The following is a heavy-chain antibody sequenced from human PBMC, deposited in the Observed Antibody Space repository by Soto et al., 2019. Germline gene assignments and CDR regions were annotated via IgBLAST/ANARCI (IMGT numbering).Heavy chain of an antibody. J-gene: IGHJ6*02. CDR3: ASSPAAGLYYYYYYGMDV. V-gene: IGHV3-74*01. CDR2: INSDGSST. CDR1: GFTFSSYW. Sequence: GGSLRLSCAASGFTFSSYWMHWVRQAPGKGLVWVSRINSDGSSTSYADSVKGRFTISRDNAKNTLYRQMNSLRAEDTAVYYCASSPAAGLYYYYYYGMDVWGQGTTVTVSS. D-gene: IGHD6-13*01.